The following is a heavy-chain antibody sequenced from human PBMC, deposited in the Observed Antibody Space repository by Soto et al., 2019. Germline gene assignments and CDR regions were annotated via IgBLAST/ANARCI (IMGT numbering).Heavy chain of an antibody. Sequence: QVQLVQSGAEVKKPGASVKVSCKASGYTFTSYGISWVRQAPGQGLEWMGWISAYNGNTNYAQKLQGRVTMTTDTSTSTAYMELRSLRSDDTAVYYCARELAQYYDFWSALAYYYGMDVWGQGTTVTVSS. D-gene: IGHD3-3*01. CDR3: ARELAQYYDFWSALAYYYGMDV. V-gene: IGHV1-18*04. CDR1: GYTFTSYG. CDR2: ISAYNGNT. J-gene: IGHJ6*02.